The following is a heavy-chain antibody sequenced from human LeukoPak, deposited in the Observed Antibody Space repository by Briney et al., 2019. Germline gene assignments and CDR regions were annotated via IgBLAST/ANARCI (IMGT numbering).Heavy chain of an antibody. CDR1: GGTFSSYA. V-gene: IGHV1-69*13. CDR3: AFRRRMTTVTYFDY. CDR2: IIPIFGTA. D-gene: IGHD4-17*01. Sequence: SVKVSCKASGGTFSSYAISWVRQAPGQGLEWMGGIIPIFGTANYAQKFQGRVTITVDESTSTAYMELSSLRSEDTAVYYCAFRRRMTTVTYFDYWGQGTLVTVSS. J-gene: IGHJ4*02.